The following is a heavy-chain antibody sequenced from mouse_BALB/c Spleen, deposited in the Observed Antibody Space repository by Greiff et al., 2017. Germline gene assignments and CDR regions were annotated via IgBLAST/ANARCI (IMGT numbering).Heavy chain of an antibody. V-gene: IGHV3-2*02. Sequence: VQLQQSGPGLVKPSQSLSLTCTVTGYSITSDYAWNWIRQFPGNKLEWMGYISYSGSTSYNPSLKSRISITRDTSKNQFFLQLNSVTTEDTATYYCARDYGWDAMDYWGQGTSVTVSS. CDR3: ARDYGWDAMDY. CDR1: GYSITSDYA. CDR2: ISYSGST. J-gene: IGHJ4*01. D-gene: IGHD1-2*01.